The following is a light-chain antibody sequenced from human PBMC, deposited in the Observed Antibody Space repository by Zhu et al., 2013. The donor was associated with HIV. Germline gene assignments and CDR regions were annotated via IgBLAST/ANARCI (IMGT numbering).Light chain of an antibody. Sequence: SSELTQDPAVSVALGQTVRITCQGDSLRSYYASWYQQKPGQAPVLVIYGENKRPSGIPDRFSGSRSGNTASLTITGAQAEDEADYYCNSRDSSGKHLYVFASGTKVTVL. V-gene: IGLV3-19*01. CDR3: NSRDSSGKHLYV. CDR1: SLRSYY. J-gene: IGLJ1*01. CDR2: GEN.